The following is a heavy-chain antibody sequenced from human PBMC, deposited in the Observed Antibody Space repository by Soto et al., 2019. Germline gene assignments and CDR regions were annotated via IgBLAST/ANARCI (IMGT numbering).Heavy chain of an antibody. J-gene: IGHJ4*02. CDR2: ISNSGGT. CDR1: GYPFTGHY. D-gene: IGHD6-13*01. CDR3: ARGGSWYAF. Sequence: GASVKVSCKASGYPFTGHYIHWLRQAPGQGFEWMGWISNSGGTKYAQNFQGRVTMTRDTSIATAYMELKGLKSDDTAVYYCARGGSWYAFWGQGTPVTVSS. V-gene: IGHV1-2*02.